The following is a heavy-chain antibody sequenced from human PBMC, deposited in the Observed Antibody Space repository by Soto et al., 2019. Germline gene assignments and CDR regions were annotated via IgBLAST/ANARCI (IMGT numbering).Heavy chain of an antibody. D-gene: IGHD3-9*01. CDR2: IYPGDSDA. V-gene: IGHV5-51*01. CDR1: GYSFTDYW. Sequence: PGESLKISCKSSGYSFTDYWIGWVRQMPGKGLEWMGIIYPGDSDARYSPSFQGQVTLSVDTSINTAFLRWNSLTASDTAMYYCARQADYNILTGYFYYFDYWGQGSLVTVSS. CDR3: ARQADYNILTGYFYYFDY. J-gene: IGHJ4*02.